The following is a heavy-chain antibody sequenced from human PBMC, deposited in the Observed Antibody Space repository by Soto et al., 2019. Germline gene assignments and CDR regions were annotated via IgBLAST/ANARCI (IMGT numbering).Heavy chain of an antibody. CDR2: IYYSGST. CDR3: ARHSNRNYGLYYFDY. D-gene: IGHD4-4*01. V-gene: IGHV4-59*08. CDR1: GGSVSSYY. J-gene: IGHJ4*02. Sequence: SETLSLTCTVAGGSVSSYYWSWIRQSPGKGLEWIGYIYYSGSTKYKPSLKSRVTISVDTSKNQFSLKLTSATAADTAVYFCARHSNRNYGLYYFDYWGLGALVTVSS.